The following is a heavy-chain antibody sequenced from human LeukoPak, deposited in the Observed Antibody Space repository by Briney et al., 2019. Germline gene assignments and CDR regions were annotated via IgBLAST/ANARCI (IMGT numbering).Heavy chain of an antibody. D-gene: IGHD4-23*01. V-gene: IGHV3-48*02. Sequence: GGSLRLSCAASGFTFSSYSMNWVRQAPGKGLEWVSYIGSSGSTVYYADSVKGRFTISRDNAKNSLCLQMNSLRDEDTAVYYRARDTLLYGNSPDAFDIWGRGTLVTVSS. CDR2: IGSSGSTV. CDR1: GFTFSSYS. CDR3: ARDTLLYGNSPDAFDI. J-gene: IGHJ2*01.